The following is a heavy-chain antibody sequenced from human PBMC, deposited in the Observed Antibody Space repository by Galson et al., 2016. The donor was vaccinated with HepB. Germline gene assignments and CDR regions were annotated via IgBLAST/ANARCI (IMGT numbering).Heavy chain of an antibody. J-gene: IGHJ1*01. CDR1: GFTFDDYA. CDR2: ITWNSDSL. V-gene: IGHV3-9*01. CDR3: ARGGVEDSSGYYYVDYFQH. Sequence: SLRLSCAASGFTFDDYAMHWVRQAPGKGLEWVSGITWNSDSLGYADSVKGRFTISRDNAKNSLHLQMNSLKSDDTAFYYCARGGVEDSSGYYYVDYFQHWGQGTLVTVSS. D-gene: IGHD3-22*01.